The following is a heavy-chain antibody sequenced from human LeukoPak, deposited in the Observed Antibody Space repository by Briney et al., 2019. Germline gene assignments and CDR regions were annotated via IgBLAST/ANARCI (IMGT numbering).Heavy chain of an antibody. CDR3: ATHLLPRYCSSTSCYRGGSPVPY. Sequence: GASVKVSCKVSGYTLTELSMHWVRQAPGKGLEWMGGFDPEDGETIYAQKFQGRVTMTEDTSTDTAYMELSSLRSEDTAVYYCATHLLPRYCSSTSCYRGGSPVPYWGQGTLVTVSS. CDR2: FDPEDGET. V-gene: IGHV1-24*01. J-gene: IGHJ4*02. D-gene: IGHD2-2*02. CDR1: GYTLTELS.